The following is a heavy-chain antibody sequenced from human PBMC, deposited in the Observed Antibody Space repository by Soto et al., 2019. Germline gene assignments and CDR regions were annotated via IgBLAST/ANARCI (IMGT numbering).Heavy chain of an antibody. J-gene: IGHJ4*02. D-gene: IGHD3-22*01. CDR3: ARGWGYDTSDYYYSY. Sequence: QVQLIQSGAEVKKPGSSVKVSCKAYGGTFSRYAISWVRQPPGQGLEWMGGITPIFGTANYAQKFQGRVAIAADESTRTSYIELRSLRSGDTAVYYCARGWGYDTSDYYYSYCGQGTMITVSS. CDR2: ITPIFGTA. CDR1: GGTFSRYA. V-gene: IGHV1-69*01.